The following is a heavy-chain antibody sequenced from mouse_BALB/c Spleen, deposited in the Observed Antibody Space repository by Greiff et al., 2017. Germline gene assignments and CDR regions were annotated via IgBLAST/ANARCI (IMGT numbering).Heavy chain of an antibody. V-gene: IGHV3-2*02. J-gene: IGHJ2*01. CDR1: GYSITSDYA. CDR2: ISYSGST. Sequence: EVKLMESGPGLVKPSQSLSLTCTVTGYSITSDYAWNWIRQFPGNKLEWMGYISYSGSTSYNPSLKSRISITRDTSKNQFFLQLNSVTTEDTATYYCARSGGNYVRNYFDYWGQGTTLTVSS. CDR3: ARSGGNYVRNYFDY. D-gene: IGHD2-1*01.